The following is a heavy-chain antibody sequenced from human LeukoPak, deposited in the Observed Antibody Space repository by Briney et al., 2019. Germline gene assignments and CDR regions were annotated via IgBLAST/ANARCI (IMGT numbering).Heavy chain of an antibody. D-gene: IGHD3-22*01. V-gene: IGHV4-59*01. J-gene: IGHJ4*02. CDR2: VYFSGST. CDR1: GGSSGSYY. Sequence: SETLSLTCSVSGGSSGSYYWSWIRQSPGKGLEWLGNVYFSGSTNYNPSLKSRVTISVDTSNNHFSLKLTSVTAADTAVYYCAREAMARGFARFPIFNYWGQGTLVTVPS. CDR3: AREAMARGFARFPIFNY.